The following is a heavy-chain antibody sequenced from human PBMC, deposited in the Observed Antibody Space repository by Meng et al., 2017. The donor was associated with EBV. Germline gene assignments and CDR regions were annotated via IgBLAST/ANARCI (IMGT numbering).Heavy chain of an antibody. Sequence: QVKIVRSGAEVKNPGASVKVSCKASGYAFTSYILHWGRQAPGQRLEWMGWINVGVGYTKYSQKFQGRVTISSDTSATTGYMELSSLRSEDTAVYYCVRGPPVGVPGPGDYWGQGTLVTVSS. CDR1: GYAFTSYI. CDR3: VRGPPVGVPGPGDY. D-gene: IGHD2-21*01. V-gene: IGHV1-3*01. J-gene: IGHJ4*02. CDR2: INVGVGYT.